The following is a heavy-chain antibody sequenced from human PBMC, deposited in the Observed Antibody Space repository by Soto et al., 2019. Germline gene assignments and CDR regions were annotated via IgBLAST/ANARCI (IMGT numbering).Heavy chain of an antibody. CDR2: IYPGDHET. D-gene: IGHD6-13*01. Sequence: PGESLKISCQSSGYTFSNFWIGWVRQLPGKGLEWMGIIYPGDHETRYSPSFHGKVTISADRSLNTAYLQWNSLEASDTAFYFCARSPRSSPYFDYWGQGALVTVSS. V-gene: IGHV5-51*01. J-gene: IGHJ4*02. CDR3: ARSPRSSPYFDY. CDR1: GYTFSNFW.